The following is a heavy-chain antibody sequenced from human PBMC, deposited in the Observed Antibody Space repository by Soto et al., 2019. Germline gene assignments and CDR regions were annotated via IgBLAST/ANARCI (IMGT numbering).Heavy chain of an antibody. D-gene: IGHD6-13*01. V-gene: IGHV3-30*18. CDR3: AKTMFVRSRWFFDC. J-gene: IGHJ4*02. CDR2: ISSDGSTK. CDR1: GFTFSSSA. Sequence: GGSLRLSCAASGFTFSSSAMHWVRQAPGKGLEWVAVISSDGSTKYYADSEKGRFTISRDNSKNTLYLQVDSLRAEDTAVYYCAKTMFVRSRWFFDCWGQGTLVTVSS.